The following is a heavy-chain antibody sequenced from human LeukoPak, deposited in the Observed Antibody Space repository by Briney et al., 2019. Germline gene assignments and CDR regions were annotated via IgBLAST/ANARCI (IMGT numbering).Heavy chain of an antibody. CDR1: GDSINSGDYY. J-gene: IGHJ5*02. Sequence: SQTLSLTCNVSGDSINSGDYYWTWIRQPPGKGLEWIGYIFYSGSTYYNPSLKSRVTISIDTSKNQFSLKLSSVTAADTAVYYCTRVPPTASASFDPWGQGTLVTVSS. D-gene: IGHD6-6*01. CDR3: TRVPPTASASFDP. V-gene: IGHV4-30-4*01. CDR2: IFYSGST.